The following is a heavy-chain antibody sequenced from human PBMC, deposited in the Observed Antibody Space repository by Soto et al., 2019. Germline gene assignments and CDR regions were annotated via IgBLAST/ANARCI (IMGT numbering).Heavy chain of an antibody. CDR1: GFSLSTSGVT. V-gene: IGHV2-5*02. CDR2: IYWDDDK. D-gene: IGHD2-2*01. CDR3: AHSQSFDIVVVPAAIHPGEVYFDY. Sequence: QITLKESGPTLVKPTQTLTLTCTFSGFSLSTSGVTVGWIRQPPGKALEWLALIYWDDDKRSSPSLKNRLTITKDTSKNQVVLTITNMEPVDTATYYCAHSQSFDIVVVPAAIHPGEVYFDYCGQGTPVTVSS. J-gene: IGHJ4*02.